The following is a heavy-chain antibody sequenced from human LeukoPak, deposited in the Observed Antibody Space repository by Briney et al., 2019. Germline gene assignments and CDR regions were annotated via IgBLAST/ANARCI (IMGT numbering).Heavy chain of an antibody. J-gene: IGHJ5*02. CDR1: GGTLNTHI. V-gene: IGHV1-69*08. CDR2: ITPVIGST. Sequence: SVKVSCKASGGTLNTHIFTWVRQAPGEGLEWMGRITPVIGSTKYAQKFQGRVTITADKSTSTVYMELSSLRSEDTAVYYCARVNLRGSQYNWFDPWGQGTLVTVSS. D-gene: IGHD1-26*01. CDR3: ARVNLRGSQYNWFDP.